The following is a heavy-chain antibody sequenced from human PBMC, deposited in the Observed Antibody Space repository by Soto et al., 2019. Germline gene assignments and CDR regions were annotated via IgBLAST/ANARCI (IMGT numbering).Heavy chain of an antibody. CDR1: GFTFSSYA. D-gene: IGHD3-22*01. CDR2: ISYDGSNK. J-gene: IGHJ4*02. CDR3: AKVIEKYYYDSSAPAFDY. V-gene: IGHV3-30*04. Sequence: QVQLVESGGGVVQPGRSLRLSCAASGFTFSSYAMHWVRQAPGKGLEWVAVISYDGSNKYYADSVKGRFTISRDNSKNTLYLQMNSLRAEDTAVYYCAKVIEKYYYDSSAPAFDYWGQGTLVTVSS.